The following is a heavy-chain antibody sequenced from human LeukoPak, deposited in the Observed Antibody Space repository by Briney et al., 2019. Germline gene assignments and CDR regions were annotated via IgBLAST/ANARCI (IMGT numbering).Heavy chain of an antibody. Sequence: SETLSLTCTVSGGSISSYYWSWIRQPPGKGLEWIWYIYYSGSTNYNPSLKSRVTISVDTSKNQFSLKLSSVTAADTAVYYCASSSRGYYHNLEYFQHWGQGTLVTVSS. CDR3: ASSSRGYYHNLEYFQH. J-gene: IGHJ1*01. D-gene: IGHD3-22*01. V-gene: IGHV4-59*08. CDR2: IYYSGST. CDR1: GGSISSYY.